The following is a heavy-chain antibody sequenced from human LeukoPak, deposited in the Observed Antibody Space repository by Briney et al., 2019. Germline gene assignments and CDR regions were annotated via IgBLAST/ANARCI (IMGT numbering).Heavy chain of an antibody. CDR3: AKDGSSSSWYRTYYYYYMDV. CDR1: GFTFSSYG. J-gene: IGHJ6*03. D-gene: IGHD6-13*01. CDR2: ISWDGGST. V-gene: IGHV3-43D*03. Sequence: PGGSLRLSCAASGFTFSSYGMSWVRQAPGKGLEWVSLISWDGGSTYYADSVKGRFTISRDNSKNSLYLQMNSLRAEDTALYYCAKDGSSSSWYRTYYYYYMDVWGKGTTVTVSS.